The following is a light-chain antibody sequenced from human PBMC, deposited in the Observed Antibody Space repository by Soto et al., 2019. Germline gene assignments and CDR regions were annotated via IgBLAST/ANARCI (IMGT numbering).Light chain of an antibody. V-gene: IGKV3-20*01. Sequence: EIVLTQSPGTVSLSPGERATLSCRASQYVDYNYLAWYQQKPGQAPRLLIYGVSTRAAGISDRFSGSGSGTDFTLTISGLEPEDFAVYHCQQYGRSPLTFGGGTKVEIK. CDR2: GVS. CDR1: QYVDYNY. CDR3: QQYGRSPLT. J-gene: IGKJ4*01.